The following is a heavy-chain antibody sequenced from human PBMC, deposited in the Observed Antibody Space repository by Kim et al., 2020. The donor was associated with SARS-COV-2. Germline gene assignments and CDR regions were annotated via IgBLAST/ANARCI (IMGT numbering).Heavy chain of an antibody. J-gene: IGHJ6*02. D-gene: IGHD5-18*01. Sequence: GGSLRLSCAASGFTFSSYSMNWVRQAPGKGLEWVSSISSSSSYIYYADSVKGRFTISRDNAKNSLYLQMNSLRAEDTAVYYCARDSGYSYVSTCYYYGMDVWGQGTTVTVSS. CDR3: ARDSGYSYVSTCYYYGMDV. CDR2: ISSSSSYI. V-gene: IGHV3-21*01. CDR1: GFTFSSYS.